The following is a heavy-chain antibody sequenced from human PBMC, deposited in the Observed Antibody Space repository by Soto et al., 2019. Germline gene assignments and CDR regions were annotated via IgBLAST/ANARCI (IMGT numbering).Heavy chain of an antibody. Sequence: QVQLVQSGAAVKQPGSSVKVSCKASGGTFSNNGFSWVRQAPGQGLEWMGGIIVIFGTANYAQKFRGRVTITADESTGTADREVSSLSSADTDVYYCASNTGRYHGMDIGGEGATVTVSS. CDR2: IIVIFGTA. D-gene: IGHD1-26*01. V-gene: IGHV1-69*01. CDR3: ASNTGRYHGMDI. J-gene: IGHJ6*04. CDR1: GGTFSNNG.